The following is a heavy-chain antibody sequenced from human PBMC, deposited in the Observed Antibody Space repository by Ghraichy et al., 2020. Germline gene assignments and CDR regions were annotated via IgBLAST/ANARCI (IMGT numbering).Heavy chain of an antibody. CDR1: GGSFSGYY. V-gene: IGHV4-34*01. CDR2: INHSGST. Sequence: SETLSLTCAVYGGSFSGYYWSWIRQPPGKGLEWIGEINHSGSTNYNPSLKSRVTISVDTSKNQFSLKLSSVTAADTAVYYCARGRPYGSGSYSGYWGQGTLVTVSS. CDR3: ARGRPYGSGSYSGY. J-gene: IGHJ4*02. D-gene: IGHD3-10*01.